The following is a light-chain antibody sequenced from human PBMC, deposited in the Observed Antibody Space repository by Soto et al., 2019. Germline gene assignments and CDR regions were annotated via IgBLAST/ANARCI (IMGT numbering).Light chain of an antibody. CDR1: SSDVGGYNY. V-gene: IGLV2-14*01. J-gene: IGLJ1*01. CDR3: TSYTSNNTPV. CDR2: EVS. Sequence: QSVLTQPASVSGSPGQAITISCTGTSSDVGGYNYVSWYQQHPGKAPKLMIYEVSNRPSGVSDRFSGSKSANTASLTISGLQADDEADYYCTSYTSNNTPVFGTGTKLTVL.